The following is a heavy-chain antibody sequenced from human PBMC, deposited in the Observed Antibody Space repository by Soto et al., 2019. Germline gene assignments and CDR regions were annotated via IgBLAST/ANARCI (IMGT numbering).Heavy chain of an antibody. V-gene: IGHV4-34*01. J-gene: IGHJ4*02. CDR2: INHSGST. Sequence: PSETLSLTCAVYGGSFSGYYWSWIRQPPGKGLEWIGEINHSGSTNYNPSLKSRVTISVDTSKNQFSLKLSSVTAADTAVYYCARDQGYGDYDYGGQGTLVTVSS. CDR3: ARDQGYGDYDY. CDR1: GGSFSGYY. D-gene: IGHD4-17*01.